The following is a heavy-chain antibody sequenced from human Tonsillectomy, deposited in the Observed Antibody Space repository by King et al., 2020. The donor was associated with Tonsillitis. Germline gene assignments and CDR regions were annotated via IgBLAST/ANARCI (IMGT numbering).Heavy chain of an antibody. CDR3: AKDPGVSGSYLSCFDP. V-gene: IGHV3-23*04. CDR2: ISGSGGST. Sequence: VQLVESGGGLVQPGGSLRLSCAASGFTFSSYAMSLVRQAPGKGLEWVSAISGSGGSTYYADSVKGRFTISRDNSKNTLYLQMNSLRAEDTAVYYCAKDPGVSGSYLSCFDPWGQGTLVTVSS. CDR1: GFTFSSYA. D-gene: IGHD3-16*01. J-gene: IGHJ5*02.